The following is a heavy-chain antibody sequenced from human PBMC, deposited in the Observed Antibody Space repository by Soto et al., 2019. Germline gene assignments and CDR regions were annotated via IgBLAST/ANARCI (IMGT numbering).Heavy chain of an antibody. CDR2: ISWNSGNI. V-gene: IGHV3-9*01. D-gene: IGHD3-16*01. CDR3: ARGLSDVPSYLDY. J-gene: IGHJ4*02. CDR1: GFTFDDYV. Sequence: EVQLVESGGGLVQPGRSLRLSCVASGFTFDDYVMHWVRQVPGKGLEWVSGISWNSGNIDYADSVKGRFTISRDNAMNSLYLQMNSLSPEDTALYYCARGLSDVPSYLDYWGQGTLVTVSS.